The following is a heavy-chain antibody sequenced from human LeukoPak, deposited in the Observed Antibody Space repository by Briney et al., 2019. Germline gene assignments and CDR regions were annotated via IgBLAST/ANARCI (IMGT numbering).Heavy chain of an antibody. CDR1: GFTFSSYS. CDR2: ITSGSSYI. V-gene: IGHV3-21*01. Sequence: GGSLRLSCAASGFTFSSYSMNWVRKAPGKGLEWASFITSGSSYIYYADSLRGRFTISRDNAKNSLYLQMNSLRAEDTPMYYCARAPIYCSGGSCYPNYFDDWGQGTLVTVSS. J-gene: IGHJ4*02. CDR3: ARAPIYCSGGSCYPNYFDD. D-gene: IGHD2-15*01.